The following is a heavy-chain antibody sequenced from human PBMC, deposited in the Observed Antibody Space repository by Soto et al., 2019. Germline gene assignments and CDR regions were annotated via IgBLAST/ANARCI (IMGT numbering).Heavy chain of an antibody. CDR1: GFTFSDHY. CDR3: AREGFYYDEENYLQINCFDY. Sequence: SGGSLRLSCAASGFTFSDHYMDWVRQAPGKGLEWVGRTRNKANDYTTEYAAPVKGRFTISRDDSQSSLFLQMNSLKAEDTAVYYCAREGFYYDEENYLQINCFDYWSQGDLVTVSS. J-gene: IGHJ4*02. V-gene: IGHV3-72*01. D-gene: IGHD3-22*01. CDR2: TRNKANDYTT.